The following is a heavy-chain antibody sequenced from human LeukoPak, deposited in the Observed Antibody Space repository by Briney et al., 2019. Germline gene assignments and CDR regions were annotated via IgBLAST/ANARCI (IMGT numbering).Heavy chain of an antibody. V-gene: IGHV3-7*05. Sequence: SGGGLVQPGGSRSLPCAASGFTFSSYTMTWVRQAPGKGLKWGAKIKQNGSEKYYVDSVKGRFTISRDNAKNSLYLQMNSLGAEDTAVYYCARRGTSSSWAHFDYWGQGTLVTVSS. D-gene: IGHD6-13*01. J-gene: IGHJ4*02. CDR3: ARRGTSSSWAHFDY. CDR1: GFTFSSYT. CDR2: IKQNGSEK.